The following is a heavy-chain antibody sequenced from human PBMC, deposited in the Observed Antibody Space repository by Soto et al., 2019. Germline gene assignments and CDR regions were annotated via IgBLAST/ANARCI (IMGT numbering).Heavy chain of an antibody. CDR2: IIPIFGTA. D-gene: IGHD1-7*01. J-gene: IGHJ6*02. V-gene: IGHV1-69*01. Sequence: QVQLVQSGAEVKKPGSSVKVSCKASGGTFSSYAISWVRQAPGQGLEWMGGIIPIFGTANYEQKYQGRVTITADESTSTAYMELSSLRSEDTAVYYCARTGTTNYYCGMDVWGQGTTVTVSS. CDR3: ARTGTTNYYCGMDV. CDR1: GGTFSSYA.